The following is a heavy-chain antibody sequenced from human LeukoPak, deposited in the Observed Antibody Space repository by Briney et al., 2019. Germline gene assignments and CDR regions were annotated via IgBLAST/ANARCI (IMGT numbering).Heavy chain of an antibody. J-gene: IGHJ2*01. V-gene: IGHV3-48*03. CDR2: ISSSGSTK. CDR1: GFTFSSYE. D-gene: IGHD3-16*01. CDR3: AGGARGYNWYFDL. Sequence: PGGSLRLSCVASGFTFSSYEMNWVRQAPGKGLEWVSYISSSGSTKYYADSVKGRFTISRDNAKNSLYLQINSLRAEDTAVYYCAGGARGYNWYFDLWGRGTLVTVSS.